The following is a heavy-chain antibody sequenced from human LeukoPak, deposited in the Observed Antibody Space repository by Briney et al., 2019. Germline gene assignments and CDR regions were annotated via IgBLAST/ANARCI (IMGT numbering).Heavy chain of an antibody. CDR1: GYTFTSYA. CDR3: ATDIVVVPAAYEGTDY. D-gene: IGHD2-2*01. CDR2: INPNSGGT. V-gene: IGHV1-2*02. J-gene: IGHJ4*02. Sequence: ASVKVSCKASGYTFTSYAMNWVRQAPGQGLEWMGWINPNSGGTNYAQKFQGRVTMTRDTSISTAYMELSRLRSDDTAVYYCATDIVVVPAAYEGTDYWGQGTLVTVSS.